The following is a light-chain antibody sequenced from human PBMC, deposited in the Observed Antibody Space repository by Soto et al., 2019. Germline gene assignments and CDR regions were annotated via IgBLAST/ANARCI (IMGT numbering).Light chain of an antibody. V-gene: IGKV3-15*01. Sequence: EIVMTQSPATLSVSPGERVTLSCRASQSVSSNLGWYQQKPGQAPRRLIYGASTRATGIPARFSGSGSGTEFTLTISSLQSEDFAVYYCQQYNNWPPLTFGGGTKVEIK. CDR3: QQYNNWPPLT. J-gene: IGKJ4*01. CDR1: QSVSSN. CDR2: GAS.